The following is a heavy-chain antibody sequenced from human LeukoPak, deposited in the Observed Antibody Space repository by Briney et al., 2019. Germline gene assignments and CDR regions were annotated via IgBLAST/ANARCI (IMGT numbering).Heavy chain of an antibody. CDR1: GYTFTGYY. CDR3: ARDRAYSGSYYLSY. D-gene: IGHD1-26*01. V-gene: IGHV1-2*02. J-gene: IGHJ4*02. CDR2: INPNSGGT. Sequence: ASVKVSCKASGYTFTGYYMHWVRQAPGQGLEWMGWINPNSGGTNYAQKLQGRVTMTRDTSNSTAYMELSRLRSDDTAVYYCARDRAYSGSYYLSYWGQGTLVTVSS.